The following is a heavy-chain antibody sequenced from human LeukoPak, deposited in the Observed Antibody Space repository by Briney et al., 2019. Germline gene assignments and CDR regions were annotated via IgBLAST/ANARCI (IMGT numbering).Heavy chain of an antibody. D-gene: IGHD2-2*02. CDR3: AILDGYCSSTSCYKYYYYGMDV. CDR2: ISYDGSNK. Sequence: PGGSLRLSCAASGFTFSSYAMHWVRQAPGKGLEWVAVISYDGSNKYYADSVKGRFTISRDNSKNTLYLQMNSLRAEDTAVYYCAILDGYCSSTSCYKYYYYGMDVWGQGTTVTVSS. V-gene: IGHV3-30-3*01. CDR1: GFTFSSYA. J-gene: IGHJ6*02.